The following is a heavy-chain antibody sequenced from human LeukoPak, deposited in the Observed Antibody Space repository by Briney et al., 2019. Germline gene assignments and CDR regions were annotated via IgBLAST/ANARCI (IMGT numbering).Heavy chain of an antibody. D-gene: IGHD3/OR15-3a*01. CDR2: ITWNSGSV. Sequence: PGESLRLSCAASGFTFHDYAMHWVRQVPGKGLEWVSGITWNSGSVLYADSVRGRFTISRDNAKNSLYLQMNSLRPEDMAFYYCAKGLGVASLIVDALDMWGQGTIVTV. J-gene: IGHJ3*02. V-gene: IGHV3-9*03. CDR1: GFTFHDYA. CDR3: AKGLGVASLIVDALDM.